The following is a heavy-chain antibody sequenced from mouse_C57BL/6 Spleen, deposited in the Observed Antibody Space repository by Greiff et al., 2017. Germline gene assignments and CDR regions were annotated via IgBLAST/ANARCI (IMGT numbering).Heavy chain of an antibody. CDR2: IYPGSGST. D-gene: IGHD1-1*01. CDR3: ARWGTTVVATSYLDY. Sequence: QVQLQQPGAERGKPGASGKMSCKASGYTFTSYWITWVKQRPGQGLEWIGDIYPGSGSTNYNEKFKSKATLTVDTSSSTAYMQLSSLTSEDSAVYYCARWGTTVVATSYLDYWGQGTTLTVSS. J-gene: IGHJ2*01. CDR1: GYTFTSYW. V-gene: IGHV1-55*01.